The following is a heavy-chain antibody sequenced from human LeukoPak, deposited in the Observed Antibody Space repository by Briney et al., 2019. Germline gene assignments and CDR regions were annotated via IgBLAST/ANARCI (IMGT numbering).Heavy chain of an antibody. V-gene: IGHV3-53*01. Sequence: PGGSLRLSCAVSGLTVTDNYMSWVRQAPGKGLEWVSVIYPDGSTYHTASVKGRFTISRDNSKNTLFLQMNTLRADDTAVYHCARTNPVYGDYDYWGQGTLVTLSS. CDR2: IYPDGST. D-gene: IGHD4-17*01. J-gene: IGHJ4*02. CDR3: ARTNPVYGDYDY. CDR1: GLTVTDNY.